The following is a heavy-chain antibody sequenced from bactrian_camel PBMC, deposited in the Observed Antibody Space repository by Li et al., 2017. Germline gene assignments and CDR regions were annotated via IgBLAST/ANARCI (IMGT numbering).Heavy chain of an antibody. D-gene: IGHD3*01. CDR3: ANDIGWAMGWVVVSSY. Sequence: HVQLVESGGGLVPPGGSLRLSCAASGFTFSSVFMTWVRQAPGKGLEWVSAIEDSGGSTYYADSVKGRFTISRDNAKNTLYLQLNSLKTEDTAMYYCANDIGWAMGWVVVSSYWGQGTQVTVS. V-gene: IGHV3S1*01. J-gene: IGHJ4*01. CDR2: IEDSGGST. CDR1: GFTFSSVF.